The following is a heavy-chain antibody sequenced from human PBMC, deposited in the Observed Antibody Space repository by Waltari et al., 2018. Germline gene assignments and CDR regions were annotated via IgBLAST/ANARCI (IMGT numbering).Heavy chain of an antibody. CDR3: ARGPGYRSIFDY. Sequence: EVQLVESGGGLVQPGGSLRLSCAASGFTVPSKYLSWVRQVPGKGLEWVSVISGGGDTYYADSVKGRFTFSRDNSKNTLFLQMNSLRVEDTGVYYCARGPGYRSIFDYWGQGALVTVSS. CDR1: GFTVPSKY. V-gene: IGHV3-66*01. CDR2: ISGGGDT. D-gene: IGHD3-16*02. J-gene: IGHJ4*02.